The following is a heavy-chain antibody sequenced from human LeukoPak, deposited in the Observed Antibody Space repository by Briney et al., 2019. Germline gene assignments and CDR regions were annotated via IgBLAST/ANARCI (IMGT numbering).Heavy chain of an antibody. D-gene: IGHD3-10*01. CDR1: GGSFSGYY. Sequence: SETLSLTCAVYGGSFSGYYWSWIRQPPGKGLEWIGEINHSGSTNYNPSLKSRVTISVDTSKNQFSLKLSSVTAADTAVYYCATAPRRRNYYGSGSYYIRENWFDPWGQGTLVTVSS. CDR3: ATAPRRRNYYGSGSYYIRENWFDP. CDR2: INHSGST. V-gene: IGHV4-34*01. J-gene: IGHJ5*02.